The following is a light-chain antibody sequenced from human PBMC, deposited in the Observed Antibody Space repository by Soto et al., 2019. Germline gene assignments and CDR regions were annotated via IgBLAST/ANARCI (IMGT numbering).Light chain of an antibody. CDR1: QSISSN. Sequence: MTHSPATLSASLGERATLSCRASQSISSNLAWYQQKPGQAPRLLIYDASKMETGIPARFSGSGSGTDFTLTISSLQSEDIATYYCQQYHSWPPSFGQGTKVDIK. J-gene: IGKJ1*01. V-gene: IGKV3D-15*01. CDR2: DAS. CDR3: QQYHSWPPS.